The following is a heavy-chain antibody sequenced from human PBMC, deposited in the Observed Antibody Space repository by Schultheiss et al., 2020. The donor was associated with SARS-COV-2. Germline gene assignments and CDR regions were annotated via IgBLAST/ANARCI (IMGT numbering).Heavy chain of an antibody. Sequence: ASVKVSCKASGYTFTGYYMHWVRQAPGQGLEWMGIINPSGGSTSYAQKLQGRVTMTRDTSTSTVYMELSSLRSEDTAVYYCARESGPSLRSYYYMDVWGKGTTVTVSS. CDR1: GYTFTGYY. CDR3: ARESGPSLRSYYYMDV. CDR2: INPSGGST. V-gene: IGHV1-46*04. J-gene: IGHJ6*03. D-gene: IGHD5/OR15-5a*01.